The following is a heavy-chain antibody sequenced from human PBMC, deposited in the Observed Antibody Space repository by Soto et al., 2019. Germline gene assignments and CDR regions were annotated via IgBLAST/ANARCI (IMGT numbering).Heavy chain of an antibody. Sequence: HPGGSLRLSCAASGFTFSSYAMSWVRQAPGKGLEWVSAISGSGGSTYYADSVKGRFTISRDNSKNTLYLQMNSLRAEDTAVYYCAKDRDSSGYYYLYWYFDLWGRGTLVTVSS. V-gene: IGHV3-23*01. D-gene: IGHD3-22*01. CDR1: GFTFSSYA. CDR2: ISGSGGST. CDR3: AKDRDSSGYYYLYWYFDL. J-gene: IGHJ2*01.